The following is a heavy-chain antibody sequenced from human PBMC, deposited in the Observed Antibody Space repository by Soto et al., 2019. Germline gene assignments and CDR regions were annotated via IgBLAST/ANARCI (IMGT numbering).Heavy chain of an antibody. D-gene: IGHD2-15*01. CDR3: ARVGFCTGGSCDSGLVD. V-gene: IGHV3-7*01. J-gene: IGHJ4*02. CDR1: GFSFSKYW. Sequence: EVQLVESGGGLVQPGGSLRLACEASGFSFSKYWMTWVRQAPGKGVEWVANIKHNGSEKYYADSVKGRFTISRDNAQTSLSLQMNALRVEDTALYYCARVGFCTGGSCDSGLVDWGKGILVTVSS. CDR2: IKHNGSEK.